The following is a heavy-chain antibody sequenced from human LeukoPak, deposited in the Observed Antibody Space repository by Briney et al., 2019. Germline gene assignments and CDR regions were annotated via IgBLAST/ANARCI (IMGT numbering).Heavy chain of an antibody. CDR2: IYYSGSS. CDR1: GYSIISDYF. J-gene: IGHJ4*02. Sequence: SETLSLTCIVSGYSIISDYFWGWIRQPPGKGLEWIGSIYYSGSSFDNPALKSRVTISVDTSKNQFSLKLSSVTAADTAVYYCARHRSGWLQSSFDYWGQGTLVTVSS. D-gene: IGHD5-24*01. CDR3: ARHRSGWLQSSFDY. V-gene: IGHV4-38-2*02.